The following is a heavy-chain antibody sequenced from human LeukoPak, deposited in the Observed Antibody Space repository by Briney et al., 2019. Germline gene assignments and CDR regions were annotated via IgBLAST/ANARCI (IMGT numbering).Heavy chain of an antibody. CDR2: IWYDGSIQ. D-gene: IGHD2-15*01. Sequence: GGSLRLSCAASGFTSSSYGTHWVRQAPGKGLEWVAAIWYDGSIQYYADSVKGRFTISRDNSKNTLYLQMDSLRAEDAAVYYCARAGYCSGGSCYGSDYWGQGTLVSVSS. CDR3: ARAGYCSGGSCYGSDY. J-gene: IGHJ4*02. CDR1: GFTSSSYG. V-gene: IGHV3-33*01.